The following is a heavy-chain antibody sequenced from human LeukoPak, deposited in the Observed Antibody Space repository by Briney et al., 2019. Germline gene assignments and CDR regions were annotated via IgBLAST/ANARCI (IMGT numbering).Heavy chain of an antibody. Sequence: SQTLSLTCTVSGGSISSGDYYWSWIRPTPGKGLEWIGYVFHSGTTNYSPSLKSRVTISLDTSKRQFYLRLASVTAADTAVYYCARRMATVTDAFDIWGRGTMVSVSS. J-gene: IGHJ3*02. D-gene: IGHD5-24*01. V-gene: IGHV4-30-4*08. CDR2: VFHSGTT. CDR1: GGSISSGDYY. CDR3: ARRMATVTDAFDI.